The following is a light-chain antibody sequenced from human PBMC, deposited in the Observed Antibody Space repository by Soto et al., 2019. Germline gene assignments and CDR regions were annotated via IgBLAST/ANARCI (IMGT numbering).Light chain of an antibody. CDR1: QGISSA. V-gene: IGKV1-13*02. Sequence: AIQLTQSPSSLSASVGDRVTITCRASQGISSALAWYQQKPGKAPKLLIYDASSLESGVPSRFSGSGSGTVLTLTITSLQPEDFATYYCQQFNSYLSWTFGQGTKLEIK. CDR2: DAS. CDR3: QQFNSYLSWT. J-gene: IGKJ2*02.